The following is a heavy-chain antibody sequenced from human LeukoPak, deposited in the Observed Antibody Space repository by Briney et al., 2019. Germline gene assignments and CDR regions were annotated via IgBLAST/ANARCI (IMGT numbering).Heavy chain of an antibody. CDR2: NNPKSDAT. CDR3: ARSWSRGTGGYLNDF. V-gene: IGHV1-2*02. CDR1: GYTFTGYY. J-gene: IGHJ4*02. Sequence: ASVKVSCKASGYTFTGYYIHWVRQAPGQGLEWMGWNNPKSDATKYEQKFQGRVTITRDTSINTVYMELSRLRSDDTAVYYCARSWSRGTGGYLNDFWGQGTLVTVSS. D-gene: IGHD2-8*02.